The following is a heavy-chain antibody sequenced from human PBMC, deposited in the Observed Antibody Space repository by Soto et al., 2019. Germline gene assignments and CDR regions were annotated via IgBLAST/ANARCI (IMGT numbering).Heavy chain of an antibody. D-gene: IGHD3-10*01. J-gene: IGHJ4*02. CDR2: IIWNPGNT. Sequence: VQLVESGGGLVQPGKSLRLSCAASGFTSNDHGMHWVRQAPGKGLEWVAGIIWNPGNTGYADSVKGRFTISRDNANKPLYLQINGLGADEGAVYCCVNDMGRGRAHCWGEGSQV. V-gene: IGHV3-9*02. CDR1: GFTSNDHG. CDR3: VNDMGRGRAHC.